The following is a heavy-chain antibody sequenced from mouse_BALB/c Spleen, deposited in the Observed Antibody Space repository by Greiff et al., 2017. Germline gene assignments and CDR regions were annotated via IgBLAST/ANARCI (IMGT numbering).Heavy chain of an antibody. J-gene: IGHJ2*01. CDR3: ARSYGYDGRDHY. CDR2: IDPANGNT. Sequence: EVKLEESGAELVKPGASVKLSCTASGFNIKDTYMHWVKQRPEQGLEWIGRIDPANGNTKYDPKFQGKATITADTSSNTAYLQLSSLTSEDTAVYYCARSYGYDGRDHYWGQGTTLTVSS. V-gene: IGHV14-3*02. CDR1: GFNIKDTY. D-gene: IGHD2-2*01.